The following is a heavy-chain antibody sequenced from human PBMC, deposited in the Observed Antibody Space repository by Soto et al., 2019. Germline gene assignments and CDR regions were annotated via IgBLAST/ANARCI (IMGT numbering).Heavy chain of an antibody. CDR3: ARGIYWFDP. CDR1: GGSISSGGYS. J-gene: IGHJ5*02. V-gene: IGHV4-30-2*01. Sequence: KPSETLSLTCAVSGGSISSGGYSWSWIRQPPGKGLEWIGYIYHSGSTYYNPSLKSRVTISVDRSKNQFSLKLSSVTAADTAVYYCARGIYWFDPWGQGTLVTVSS. CDR2: IYHSGST.